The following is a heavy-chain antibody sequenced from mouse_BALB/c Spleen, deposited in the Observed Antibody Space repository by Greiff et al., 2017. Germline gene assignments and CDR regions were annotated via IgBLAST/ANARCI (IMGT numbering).Heavy chain of an antibody. CDR3: ARGPYGNWFAY. J-gene: IGHJ3*01. Sequence: VQLQQSGAELARPGASVKLSCKASGYTFTSYWMQWVKQRPGQGLEWIGAIYPGDGDTRYTQKFKGKATLTADKSSSTAYMQLSSLASEDSAVYYCARGPYGNWFAYWGQGTLVTVSA. D-gene: IGHD2-1*01. CDR1: GYTFTSYW. V-gene: IGHV1-87*01. CDR2: IYPGDGDT.